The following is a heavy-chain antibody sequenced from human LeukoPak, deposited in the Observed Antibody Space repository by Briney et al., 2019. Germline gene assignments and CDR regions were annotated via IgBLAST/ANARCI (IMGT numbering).Heavy chain of an antibody. CDR3: ARSTDAFDI. CDR1: GGTFTSYA. CDR2: IIPIFGTA. V-gene: IGHV1-69*13. J-gene: IGHJ3*02. Sequence: APVKVSCKASGGTFTSYAISWVRQAPGQGLEWMGGIIPIFGTANYAQKFQGRVTITADESTSTAYMELSSLRSEDTAVYYCARSTDAFDIWGQGTMITVSS. D-gene: IGHD5/OR15-5a*01.